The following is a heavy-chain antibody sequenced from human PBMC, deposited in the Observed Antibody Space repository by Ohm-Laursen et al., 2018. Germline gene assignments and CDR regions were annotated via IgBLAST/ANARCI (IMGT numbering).Heavy chain of an antibody. Sequence: SDTLSLTCTVSGAPISTHYWSWIRQPPGKGLEWIGYVYYSGSTNYNPSLKSRVTISVDTSKNQFSLKLSSVTAADTAVYYCARDHSTNWYSWFDPWGQGTQVTVSS. CDR3: ARDHSTNWYSWFDP. J-gene: IGHJ5*02. V-gene: IGHV4-59*11. CDR1: GAPISTHY. CDR2: VYYSGST. D-gene: IGHD6-13*01.